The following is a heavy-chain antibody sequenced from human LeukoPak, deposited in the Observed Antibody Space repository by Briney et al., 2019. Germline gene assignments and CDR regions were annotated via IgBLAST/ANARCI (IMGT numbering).Heavy chain of an antibody. Sequence: PGGSLRLSCAASGFTFSSYAMSWVRQAPGKGLEWVSAISGSGGSTYYADSVKGRFTISRDNAKKSLYLQMNSLRAEDTAVYYCTCDLDRSDGLWGQGTMVTVSS. J-gene: IGHJ3*01. V-gene: IGHV3-23*01. CDR2: ISGSGGST. CDR3: TCDLDRSDGL. D-gene: IGHD2-8*01. CDR1: GFTFSSYA.